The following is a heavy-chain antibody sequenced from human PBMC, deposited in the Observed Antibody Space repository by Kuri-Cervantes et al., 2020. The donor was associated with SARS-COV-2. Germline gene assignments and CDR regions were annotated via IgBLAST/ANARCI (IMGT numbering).Heavy chain of an antibody. J-gene: IGHJ4*02. CDR3: ARNDFWSGYYLDY. CDR2: ISSSGSTI. D-gene: IGHD3-3*01. V-gene: IGHV3-11*04. Sequence: GESLKISCVASGFTFSAYTLNWIRQAPGKGLEWVSYISSSGSTIYYADSVKGRFTISRDNAKNSLYLQMNSLRAEDTAVYYCARNDFWSGYYLDYWGQGTLVTVSS. CDR1: GFTFSAYT.